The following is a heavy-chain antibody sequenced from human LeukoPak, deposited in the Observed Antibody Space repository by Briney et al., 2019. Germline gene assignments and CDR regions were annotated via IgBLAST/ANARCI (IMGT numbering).Heavy chain of an antibody. CDR1: GGSISSGSYF. D-gene: IGHD3-10*01. Sequence: SETLSLTCTVSGGSISSGSYFWSWIRQPAGKGLEWIGRIYTSGSTKYSPSLKSRVAISIDTSKNQFSLKLSSVTAADTAVYYCARDITMVRGATKYNWFDPWGQGTLVTVSS. CDR3: ARDITMVRGATKYNWFDP. CDR2: IYTSGST. V-gene: IGHV4-61*02. J-gene: IGHJ5*02.